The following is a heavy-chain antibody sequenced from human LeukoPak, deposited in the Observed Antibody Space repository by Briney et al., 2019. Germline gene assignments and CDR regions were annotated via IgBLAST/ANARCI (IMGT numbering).Heavy chain of an antibody. V-gene: IGHV1-8*01. CDR2: MNPNSGNT. J-gene: IGHJ6*02. CDR1: GYTFTSYD. D-gene: IGHD6-13*01. Sequence: GASVKVSCKASGYTFTSYDINWVRQATGQGLEWMGWMNPNSGNTGYAQKFQGRVTMTRNTSISTAYMELSSLRPEDTAVHYCARGRSAAAGTYYGMDVWGQGTTVTVSS. CDR3: ARGRSAAAGTYYGMDV.